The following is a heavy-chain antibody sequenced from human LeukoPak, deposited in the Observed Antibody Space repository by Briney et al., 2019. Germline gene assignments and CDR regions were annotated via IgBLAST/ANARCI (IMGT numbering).Heavy chain of an antibody. D-gene: IGHD2-21*02. Sequence: GGSLRLSCAASGFTFSSYWMTWVRQAPGRGLEWVANIKQDGSEKYYVDSVKGRFTISRDNAKNSLYLQMNSLRAEDTALYYCARDRNRHCGGDCYAFDYWGQGTLVTVSS. CDR3: ARDRNRHCGGDCYAFDY. J-gene: IGHJ4*02. V-gene: IGHV3-7*03. CDR1: GFTFSSYW. CDR2: IKQDGSEK.